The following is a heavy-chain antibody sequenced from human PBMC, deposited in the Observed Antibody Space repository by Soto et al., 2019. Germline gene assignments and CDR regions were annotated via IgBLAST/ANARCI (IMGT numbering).Heavy chain of an antibody. CDR1: GGTFSGYA. V-gene: IGHV1-69*12. J-gene: IGHJ5*02. D-gene: IGHD5-18*01. Sequence: QVQLVQSGAEVKKPGSSVKVSCKASGGTFSGYAISWVRQAPGQGLEWMGGIIPISGTATYAQKFQGRVTISADXSXSXXHRGLRSVRSGDTGVCYCPRDRGCSYGKGPSWFDPWGQGTLVTVSS. CDR2: IIPISGTA. CDR3: PRDRGCSYGKGPSWFDP.